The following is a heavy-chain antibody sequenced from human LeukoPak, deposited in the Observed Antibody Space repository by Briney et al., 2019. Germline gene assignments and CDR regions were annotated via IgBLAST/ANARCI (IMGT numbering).Heavy chain of an antibody. Sequence: SETLSLTCTVSGYFITSGYFWGWIRQPPGKGLEWIGYIYYSGSTNYNPSLKSRVTISVDTSKNQFSLKLSSVTAADTAVYYCARKRDYDSNDAFDIWGQGTMVTVSS. D-gene: IGHD5-12*01. CDR3: ARKRDYDSNDAFDI. V-gene: IGHV4-61*01. CDR1: GYFITSGYF. CDR2: IYYSGST. J-gene: IGHJ3*02.